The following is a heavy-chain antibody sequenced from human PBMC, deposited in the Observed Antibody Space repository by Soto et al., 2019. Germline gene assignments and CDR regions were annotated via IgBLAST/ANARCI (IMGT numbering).Heavy chain of an antibody. CDR2: IIPILGIA. V-gene: IGHV1-69*02. Sequence: GASVKVSCKASGGTFSSYTISWVRQAPGQGLEWMGRIIPILGIANYAQKFQGRVTITADKSTSTAYMELSSLRSEDTAVYYCARGTRYCSSTSCLEGYYYYMDVWGKGTTVTVSS. CDR3: ARGTRYCSSTSCLEGYYYYMDV. J-gene: IGHJ6*03. CDR1: GGTFSSYT. D-gene: IGHD2-2*01.